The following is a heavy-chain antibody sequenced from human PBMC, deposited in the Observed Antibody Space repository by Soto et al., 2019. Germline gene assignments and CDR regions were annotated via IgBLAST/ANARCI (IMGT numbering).Heavy chain of an antibody. V-gene: IGHV1-3*01. CDR3: ARDRRDRSGFGRFDA. CDR2: INAGNGNT. Sequence: ASVKVSCKASGYTSTSYAIHWVRQAPGQRLEWMGWINAGNGNTKYSQKFQGRVTITRDTSASTAYMELSSLRSEDTAVYYCARDRRDRSGFGRFDAWGLGPLVTV. CDR1: GYTSTSYA. J-gene: IGHJ5*02. D-gene: IGHD6-19*01.